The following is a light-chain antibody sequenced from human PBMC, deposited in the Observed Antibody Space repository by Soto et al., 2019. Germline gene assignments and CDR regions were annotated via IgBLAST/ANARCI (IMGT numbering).Light chain of an antibody. CDR2: DVS. CDR3: CSYAGSYTFV. V-gene: IGLV2-11*01. J-gene: IGLJ1*01. CDR1: SSDVGGYNY. Sequence: QAVVTQPRSVSGSPGQSVTISCTGTSSDVGGYNYVSWYQQHPGKAPKLMIYDVSKRPSGAPDRFSGSKSGNTASLTISGLQAEDEADYYCCSYAGSYTFVFGTGTKLTVL.